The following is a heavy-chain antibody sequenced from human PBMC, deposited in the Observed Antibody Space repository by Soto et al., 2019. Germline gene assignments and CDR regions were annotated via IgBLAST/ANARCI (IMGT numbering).Heavy chain of an antibody. J-gene: IGHJ4*01. D-gene: IGHD3-9*01. CDR1: GFTFSSYV. CDR2: ISGDGSST. V-gene: IGHV3-23*01. CDR3: AKDWEFDWPNYYFDY. Sequence: GGSLRLSCAASGFTFSSYVMSWVCKAPGKGLEWVSAISGDGSSTYFAYSGKGRFTISRDNSKNTLYLQMNSLRAEDTAVYYCAKDWEFDWPNYYFDYWGQGTLGTGPS.